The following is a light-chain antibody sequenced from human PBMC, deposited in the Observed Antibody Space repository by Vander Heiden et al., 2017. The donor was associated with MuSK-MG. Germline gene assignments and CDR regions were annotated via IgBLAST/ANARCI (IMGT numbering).Light chain of an antibody. CDR3: QQSYSTPFT. CDR1: QSISSY. V-gene: IGKV1-39*01. Sequence: DIQMTQSPSSLSASVGDRVTITCRASQSISSYLNWYQQKPGKAPKLLIYAASSLQSGVPSRFSGSGSGTDFTLTISSLQPEDFATYYCQQSYSTPFTFGAGTKVEIK. CDR2: AAS. J-gene: IGKJ4*01.